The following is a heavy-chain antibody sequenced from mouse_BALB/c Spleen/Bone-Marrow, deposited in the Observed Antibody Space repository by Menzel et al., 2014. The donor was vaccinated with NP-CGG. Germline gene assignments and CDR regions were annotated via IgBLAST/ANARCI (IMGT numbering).Heavy chain of an antibody. J-gene: IGHJ2*01. D-gene: IGHD1-1*01. CDR2: INSNGGST. CDR3: ARDYYGSSDY. Sequence: EVHLVESGGGLVQPGGSLKLSCAASGFTFGSYGMSWVRQTPDKRLELVATINSNGGSTYYPGSVKGRFTISRDNAKNTLYLQMSSLKSEDTAMYYCARDYYGSSDYWGQGATLTVSS. V-gene: IGHV5-6-3*01. CDR1: GFTFGSYG.